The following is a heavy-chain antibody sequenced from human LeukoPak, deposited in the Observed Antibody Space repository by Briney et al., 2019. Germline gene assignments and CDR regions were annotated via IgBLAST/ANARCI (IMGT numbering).Heavy chain of an antibody. CDR2: FYPEDGET. V-gene: IGHV1-24*01. D-gene: IGHD3-9*01. Sequence: ASVKVSCKVSGYTLTELSMHWVRQAPGKGLEWMGGFYPEDGETIYAHKVQGKVTMTEDTSTDTDYMELSSLRSQDTAVYYCATYRNELRYFDWLSNYYYYGMDVWGQGTTVTVSS. CDR1: GYTLTELS. J-gene: IGHJ6*02. CDR3: ATYRNELRYFDWLSNYYYYGMDV.